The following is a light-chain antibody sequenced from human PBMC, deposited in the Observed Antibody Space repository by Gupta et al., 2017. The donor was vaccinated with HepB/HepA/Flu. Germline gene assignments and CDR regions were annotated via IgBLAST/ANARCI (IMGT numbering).Light chain of an antibody. CDR3: QVWDSSSDHRVI. Sequence: SYVLPPPPSVSVAPGKTARITCGGNNIGTKSVHWYQQKPGQAPVLVVYDDSDRPSGIPERFSGSNSGNTATLTISRVEAGDEADYYCQVWDSSSDHRVIFGGGTKLTVL. J-gene: IGLJ2*01. CDR2: DDS. CDR1: NIGTKS. V-gene: IGLV3-21*03.